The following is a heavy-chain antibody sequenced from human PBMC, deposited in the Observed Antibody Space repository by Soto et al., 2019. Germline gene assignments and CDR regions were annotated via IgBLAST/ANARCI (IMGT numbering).Heavy chain of an antibody. V-gene: IGHV3-23*01. Sequence: GGSLRLSCAASGFTFSSYAMSWVRQAPGKGLEWVSAISGSGGSTYYADSVKGRFTITRDNSKNTLYLQMNSLRAEDTAVYYCAKDSDGVESYYYYGMDVWGQGTTVTVSS. CDR2: ISGSGGST. CDR1: GFTFSSYA. D-gene: IGHD3-10*01. CDR3: AKDSDGVESYYYYGMDV. J-gene: IGHJ6*02.